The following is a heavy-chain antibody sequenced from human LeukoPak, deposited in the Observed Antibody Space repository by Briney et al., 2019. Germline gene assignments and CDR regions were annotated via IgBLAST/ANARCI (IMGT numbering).Heavy chain of an antibody. CDR3: AKDGALRYCSSTSCYGTYGMDV. J-gene: IGHJ6*02. V-gene: IGHV3-23*01. CDR1: GFTFSNYD. Sequence: GGSLRLSCAASGFTFSNYDMSWVRQAPGKGLGWVSAISGSGVSTHYADSVKGRFTISRDNSKNTLYLQMNSLRAEDTAVYYCAKDGALRYCSSTSCYGTYGMDVWGQGTTVTVSS. D-gene: IGHD2-2*01. CDR2: ISGSGVST.